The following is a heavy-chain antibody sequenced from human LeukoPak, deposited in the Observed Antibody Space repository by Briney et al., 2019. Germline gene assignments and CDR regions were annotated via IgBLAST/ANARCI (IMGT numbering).Heavy chain of an antibody. Sequence: LAGGSLRLSCAASGFTFSSYSMNWVRQAPGKGLEWVSYISSSSSTIYYADSVKGRFTISRDNAKNSLYLQMNSLRAEDTAVYYCARDRRQLLYPNWFDPWGQGTLVTVSS. CDR2: ISSSSSTI. J-gene: IGHJ5*02. CDR1: GFTFSSYS. CDR3: ARDRRQLLYPNWFDP. V-gene: IGHV3-48*01. D-gene: IGHD2-2*02.